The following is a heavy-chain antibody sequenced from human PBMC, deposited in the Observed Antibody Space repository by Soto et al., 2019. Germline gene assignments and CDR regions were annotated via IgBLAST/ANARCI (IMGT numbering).Heavy chain of an antibody. J-gene: IGHJ6*02. CDR2: ISGNGGST. CDR3: GKGLDSYYYYGMDV. CDR1: GFLFSNYA. Sequence: GGSLRLSCAASGFLFSNYAMNWVRQAPGKGLEWVSSISGNGGSTYYAGSVKGRFSISRDKSKNTVDLQMNSLRDEDTAVYYCGKGLDSYYYYGMDVWGQGTTVTVSS. V-gene: IGHV3-23*01. D-gene: IGHD4-4*01.